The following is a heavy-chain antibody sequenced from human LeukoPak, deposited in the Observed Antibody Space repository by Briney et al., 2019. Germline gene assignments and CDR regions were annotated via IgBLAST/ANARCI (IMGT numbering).Heavy chain of an antibody. V-gene: IGHV4-59*01. CDR2: IYYSGST. CDR3: ARDHQWLAQKYGMDV. CDR1: GGSISSYY. D-gene: IGHD6-19*01. J-gene: IGHJ6*04. Sequence: SETLSLTCTVSGGSISSYYWSWIRQPPGKELEWIGYIYYSGSTNYNPSLKSRVTISVDTSKNQFSLKLSSVTAADTAVYYCARDHQWLAQKYGMDVWGKGTTVTVSS.